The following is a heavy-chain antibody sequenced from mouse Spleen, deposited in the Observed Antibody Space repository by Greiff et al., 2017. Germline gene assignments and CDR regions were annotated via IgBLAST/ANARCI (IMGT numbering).Heavy chain of an antibody. V-gene: IGHV5-17*01. J-gene: IGHJ2*01. CDR2: ISSGSSTI. Sequence: EVKVVESGGGLVKPGGSLKLSCAASGFTFSDYGMHWVRQAPEKGLEWVAYISSGSSTIYYADTVKGRFTISRDNAKNTLFLQMTSLRSEDTAMYYCARSDYGGFDYWGQGTTLTVSS. CDR3: ARSDYGGFDY. D-gene: IGHD2-4*01. CDR1: GFTFSDYG.